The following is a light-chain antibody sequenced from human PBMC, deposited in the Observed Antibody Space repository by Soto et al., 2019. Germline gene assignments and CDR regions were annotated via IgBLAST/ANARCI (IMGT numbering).Light chain of an antibody. J-gene: IGLJ2*01. V-gene: IGLV4-69*01. Sequence: QPVLTQSPSASASLGASVKLTCTLSSGHSSYAIAWHQQQPEKGPRYLMKLNSDGSHSKGDGIPDRFSGSSSGAERYLTISSLQSEDEVDYYCQTWGTGIVVFGGGTKLTVL. CDR2: LNSDGSH. CDR3: QTWGTGIVV. CDR1: SGHSSYA.